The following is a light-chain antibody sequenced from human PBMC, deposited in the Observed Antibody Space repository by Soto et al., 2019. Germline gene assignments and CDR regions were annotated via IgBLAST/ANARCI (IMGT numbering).Light chain of an antibody. Sequence: QSVLTQPASVSGSPGQSIAISCSGTRSDVGAYNYVSWYQQHPGKAPKLMISEVTNRPSGVSDRFSGSKSGNPASLTISGLQAEDEDDYYCSSFTSRFTFVFGTGTKLTVL. CDR3: SSFTSRFTFV. J-gene: IGLJ1*01. CDR1: RSDVGAYNY. V-gene: IGLV2-14*01. CDR2: EVT.